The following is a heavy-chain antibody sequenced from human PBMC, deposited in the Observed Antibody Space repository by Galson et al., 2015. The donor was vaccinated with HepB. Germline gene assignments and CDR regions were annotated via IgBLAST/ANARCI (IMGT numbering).Heavy chain of an antibody. V-gene: IGHV4-59*01. CDR2: IYYSGST. D-gene: IGHD3-3*01. Sequence: ETLSLTCTVSGGSISSYYWSWIRQPPGKGLEWIGYIYYSGSTNYNPSLKSRVTISVDTSKNQFSLKLSSVTAADTAVYYCARSRTYYDFWSGYYTDTYYFDYWGQGTLVTVSS. CDR3: ARSRTYYDFWSGYYTDTYYFDY. CDR1: GGSISSYY. J-gene: IGHJ4*02.